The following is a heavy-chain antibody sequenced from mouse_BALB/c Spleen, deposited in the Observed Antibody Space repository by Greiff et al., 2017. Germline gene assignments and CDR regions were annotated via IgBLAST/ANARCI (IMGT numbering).Heavy chain of an antibody. V-gene: IGHV1-9*01. J-gene: IGHJ4*01. CDR2: ILPGSGST. D-gene: IGHD2-4*01. Sequence: QVQLQQSGAELMKPGASVKISCKATGYTFSSYWIEWVKQRPGHGLEWIGEILPGSGSTNYNEKFKGKATFTADTSSNTAYMQLSSLTSEDSAVYYCARRYDYDDAAMDYWGQGTSVTVSS. CDR1: GYTFSSYW. CDR3: ARRYDYDDAAMDY.